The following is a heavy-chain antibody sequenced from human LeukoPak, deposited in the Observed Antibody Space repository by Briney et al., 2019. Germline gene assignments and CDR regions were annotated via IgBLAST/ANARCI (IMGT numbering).Heavy chain of an antibody. V-gene: IGHV4-61*02. Sequence: SETLSLTCTVSGDSISGSSYYWSWIRQPAGKGLEWIGRIFASGTINYNPSLKSRVTLSVDTSKNQFSLKLNSVTAADTAVFYCARGTQGFMDVWGKGTTVIVSS. CDR1: GDSISGSSYY. CDR3: ARGTQGFMDV. J-gene: IGHJ6*04. CDR2: IFASGTI. D-gene: IGHD2-15*01.